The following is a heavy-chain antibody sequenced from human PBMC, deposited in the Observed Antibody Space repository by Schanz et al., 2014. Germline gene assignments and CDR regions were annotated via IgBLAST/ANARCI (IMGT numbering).Heavy chain of an antibody. CDR3: AKIRYDSSGYYLPYYGMDV. CDR2: ISGSGGST. D-gene: IGHD3-22*01. CDR1: GFSFSAYG. J-gene: IGHJ6*02. Sequence: VQLLESGGGVVQPGGSLRLSCVASGFSFSAYGIHWVRQAPGKGLEWVAGISGSGGSTDYADSVKGRFIIPRDNSKNTLYLQMNSLRAEDTAVYYCAKIRYDSSGYYLPYYGMDVWGQGTTVIVSS. V-gene: IGHV3-23*01.